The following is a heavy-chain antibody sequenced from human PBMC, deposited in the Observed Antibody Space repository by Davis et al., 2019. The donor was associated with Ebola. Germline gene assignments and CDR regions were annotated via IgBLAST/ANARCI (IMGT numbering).Heavy chain of an antibody. CDR3: ARGWRWFGIDP. D-gene: IGHD3-10*01. V-gene: IGHV4-30-4*01. Sequence: MPSETLSLTCTVSGGSISSSSYYWSWIRQPPGKGLEWIGYIYYSGSTYYNPSLKSRVTISLDTSKNQFSLKLSSVTAADTAVYYCARGWRWFGIDPWGQGTLVTVSS. J-gene: IGHJ5*02. CDR1: GGSISSSSYY. CDR2: IYYSGST.